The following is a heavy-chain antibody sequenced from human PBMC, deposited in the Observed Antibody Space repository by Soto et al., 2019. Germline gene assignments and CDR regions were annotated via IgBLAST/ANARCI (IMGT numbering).Heavy chain of an antibody. CDR2: IKQDGSEK. CDR3: ARESYSSSISDLYYYYYMDV. Sequence: PGGSLRLSCAASGFTFSSYWMSWVRQAPGKGLEWVANIKQDGSEKYYVDSVKGRFTISRDNAKNSLYLQMNSLRAEDTAVYYCARESYSSSISDLYYYYYMDVWGKGTTVTV. D-gene: IGHD6-6*01. V-gene: IGHV3-7*01. J-gene: IGHJ6*03. CDR1: GFTFSSYW.